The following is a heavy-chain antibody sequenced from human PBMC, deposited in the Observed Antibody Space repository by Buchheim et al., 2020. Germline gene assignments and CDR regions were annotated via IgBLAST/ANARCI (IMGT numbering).Heavy chain of an antibody. CDR3: ARENDPRSYYYYGMDV. CDR2: IYTSGST. D-gene: IGHD3-16*01. CDR1: GGSISSGSYY. V-gene: IGHV4-61*02. J-gene: IGHJ6*01. Sequence: QVQLQESGPGPVKPSQTLSLTCTVSGGSISSGSYYWSWIRQPAGKGLEWIGRIYTSGSTNYNPSLKSRVTISVDTSKNQFSLKLSSVTAADTAVYYCARENDPRSYYYYGMDVWGQGTT.